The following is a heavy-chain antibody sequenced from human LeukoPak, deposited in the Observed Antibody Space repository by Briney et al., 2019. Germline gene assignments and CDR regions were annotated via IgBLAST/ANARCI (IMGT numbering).Heavy chain of an antibody. CDR3: ARESNGDYSDY. V-gene: IGHV4-59*01. D-gene: IGHD4-17*01. J-gene: IGHJ4*02. CDR2: IYSSGST. Sequence: SETLSLTCTVSGGSISSYYWSWIRQPPAQGLEWIGYIYSSGSTSYNPSLKSRVTMSIDTSKNQFSLKVKSVTAADTAVYYCARESNGDYSDYWGQGTLVTVSS. CDR1: GGSISSYY.